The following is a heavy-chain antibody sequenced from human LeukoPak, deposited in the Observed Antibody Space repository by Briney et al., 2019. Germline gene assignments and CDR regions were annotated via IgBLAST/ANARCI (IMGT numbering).Heavy chain of an antibody. V-gene: IGHV3-30*18. D-gene: IGHD1/OR15-1a*01. CDR3: AKINNDDDY. CDR2: ISPDGNIE. Sequence: GGSRRLSCAASGFTFTTFGIHWVRQAPGKGLEWVAAISPDGNIEYYTDSVKGRFTISRDNSKNMIYLQMNSLRGEDSAVYYCAKINNDDDYWGQGTLVTVSS. J-gene: IGHJ4*02. CDR1: GFTFTTFG.